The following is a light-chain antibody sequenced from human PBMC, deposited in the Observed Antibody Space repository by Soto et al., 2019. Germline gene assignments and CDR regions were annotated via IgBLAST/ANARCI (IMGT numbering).Light chain of an antibody. V-gene: IGLV1-47*02. CDR2: SNN. CDR3: AAWDDSLRGYV. J-gene: IGLJ1*01. Sequence: QSVLTQPPSASGTPGQRVTISCSGASSNIGSNYVYWYQQLPGTAPTLLIYSNNQRPSGVPDRFSGSKSGTSASLAISGLRSEDEADYYCAAWDDSLRGYVFGTGTKVTVL. CDR1: SSNIGSNY.